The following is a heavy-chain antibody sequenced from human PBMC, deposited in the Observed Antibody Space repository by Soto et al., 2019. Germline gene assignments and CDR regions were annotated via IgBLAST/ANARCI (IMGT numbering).Heavy chain of an antibody. Sequence: EVQLLDSGGGVVQPGGSLRLSCAASGFSFSSYAMVWVRQAPGKGLEWVSVISARGGSLYLADSVKGRFTFSRDNSKNVLSLEMHRLRAEDRARYFCAKGSIEYSASGDNWGQGNLVVVSS. CDR1: GFSFSSYA. D-gene: IGHD5-12*01. CDR2: ISARGGSL. CDR3: AKGSIEYSASGDN. J-gene: IGHJ4*02. V-gene: IGHV3-23*01.